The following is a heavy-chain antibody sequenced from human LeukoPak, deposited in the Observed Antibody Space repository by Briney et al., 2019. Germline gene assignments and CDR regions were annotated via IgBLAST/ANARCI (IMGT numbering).Heavy chain of an antibody. J-gene: IGHJ5*02. V-gene: IGHV1-8*03. CDR3: ARGDGYCSGGSCGNWFDP. CDR1: GYTFTSHD. Sequence: GASVKVSCKASGYTFTSHDINWVRQATGQGLEWMGWMNPNSGNTGYAQKFQGRVTITRNTSISTAYMELGSLRSEDTAVYYCARGDGYCSGGSCGNWFDPWGQGTLVTVSS. D-gene: IGHD2-15*01. CDR2: MNPNSGNT.